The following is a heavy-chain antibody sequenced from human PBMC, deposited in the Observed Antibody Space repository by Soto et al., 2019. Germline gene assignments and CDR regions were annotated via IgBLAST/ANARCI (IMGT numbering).Heavy chain of an antibody. CDR1: GGSISSGGYS. CDR2: IYHSVST. J-gene: IGHJ4*02. CDR3: ARGPPIFY. Sequence: QLQLQESGSKLVKPSQTLSLTCAVSGGSISSGGYSWSWIRQPPGKGLEWIGYIYHSVSTYYNPSLKSRVTISVDSSKNKFSLKLSSVTAADTAVYYCARGPPIFYWGQGTLVTVSS. V-gene: IGHV4-30-2*01. D-gene: IGHD3-9*01.